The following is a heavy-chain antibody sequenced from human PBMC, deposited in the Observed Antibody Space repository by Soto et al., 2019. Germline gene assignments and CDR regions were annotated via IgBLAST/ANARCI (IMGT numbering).Heavy chain of an antibody. J-gene: IGHJ4*02. Sequence: ASVKVSCKASGYTFTSYYMHWVRQALGQGLEWMGIINPSGGSTSYAQKFQGRVTMTRDTSTSTVYMELSSLRSEDTAVYYCARGREVTAINLGTFDYWGQGTLVTVSS. CDR3: ARGREVTAINLGTFDY. CDR1: GYTFTSYY. V-gene: IGHV1-46*01. D-gene: IGHD2-21*02. CDR2: INPSGGST.